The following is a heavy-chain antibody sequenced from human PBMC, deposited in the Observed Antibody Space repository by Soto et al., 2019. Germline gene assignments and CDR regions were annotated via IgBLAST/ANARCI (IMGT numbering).Heavy chain of an antibody. CDR1: GYSFTNYW. V-gene: IGHV5-51*01. CDR2: TFPGNSET. J-gene: IGHJ6*02. D-gene: IGHD3-22*01. CDR3: ARSRYYDTTGYYPFYYYYYGMDV. Sequence: PGESLKISCKGSGYSFTNYWIGWVRQMSGKGLEWMGITFPGNSETRYGPSFQGHVTISADRSISTVYLQWNSLKASDTALYYCARSRYYDTTGYYPFYYYYYGMDVWGQGTTVTVSS.